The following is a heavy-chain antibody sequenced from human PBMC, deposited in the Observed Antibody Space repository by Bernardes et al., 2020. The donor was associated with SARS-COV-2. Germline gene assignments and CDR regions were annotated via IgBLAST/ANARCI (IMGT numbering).Heavy chain of an antibody. Sequence: SETLSLTCTVSGGSISGSYWSWIRQSPETGLEWLGFIYSSGSTNYNPSLNGRLTMSVDTSKTPFSLELKSVTADDTAVYYCARGGRSGSENFDYWGQGSLVTVS. CDR2: IYSSGST. V-gene: IGHV4-59*01. D-gene: IGHD5-12*01. J-gene: IGHJ4*02. CDR3: ARGGRSGSENFDY. CDR1: GGSISGSY.